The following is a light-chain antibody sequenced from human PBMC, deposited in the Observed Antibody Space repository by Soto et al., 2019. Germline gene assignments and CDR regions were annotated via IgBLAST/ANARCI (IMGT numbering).Light chain of an antibody. V-gene: IGKV3-15*01. CDR3: QQYNDWPLT. CDR2: GAF. CDR1: QSVSSN. J-gene: IGKJ1*01. Sequence: DIVLKQSPAALSVLPGGRANLSSRASQSVSSNLAWYQQKPGQAPSLLIYGAFTRATGIPARFSGTGSGTEFTLTISSLQSEDFALYYCQQYNDWPLTFGQGTKVDIK.